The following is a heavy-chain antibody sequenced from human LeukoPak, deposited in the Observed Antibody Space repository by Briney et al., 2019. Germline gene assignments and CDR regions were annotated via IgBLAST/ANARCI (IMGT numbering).Heavy chain of an antibody. V-gene: IGHV4-61*02. CDR3: ARDHGSGSYSPFDY. CDR2: IYTGGST. Sequence: SETLSLTCTVSGGSISSGSYYWSWIRQPAGKGLEWIGRIYTGGSTNYNPSLKSRVTISVDTSKNQFSLKLSSVTAADTAVYYCARDHGSGSYSPFDYWGQGTLVTVSS. J-gene: IGHJ4*02. CDR1: GGSISSGSYY. D-gene: IGHD3-10*01.